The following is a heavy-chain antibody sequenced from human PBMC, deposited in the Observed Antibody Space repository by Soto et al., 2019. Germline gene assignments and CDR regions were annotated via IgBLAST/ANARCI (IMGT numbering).Heavy chain of an antibody. J-gene: IGHJ4*02. CDR2: ISYDGSNK. CDR1: GFTFSSYA. CDR3: ARDSDSGSYFGPLSYWGPFDY. Sequence: SLRLSCAASGFTFSSYAMHWVRQAPGKGLEWVAVISYDGSNKYYADSVKGRFTISRDNSKNTLYLQMNSLRAEDTAVYYCARDSDSGSYFGPLSYWGPFDYWGQGTLVTVSS. V-gene: IGHV3-30-3*01. D-gene: IGHD1-26*01.